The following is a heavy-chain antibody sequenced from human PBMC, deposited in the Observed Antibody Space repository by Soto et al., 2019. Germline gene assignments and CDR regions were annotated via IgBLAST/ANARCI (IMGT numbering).Heavy chain of an antibody. Sequence: QVQLVESGGGVVQPGRSLRLSCAASGFTFSSYAMHWVRQAPGKGLEWVAVISYDGSNKYYADSVKGRFTISRDNSKNTLYMQMNSLRAEDTAVYYCARDQRARRSSGTLDYWGQGTLVTVSS. CDR3: ARDQRARRSSGTLDY. CDR1: GFTFSSYA. J-gene: IGHJ4*02. CDR2: ISYDGSNK. V-gene: IGHV3-30-3*01. D-gene: IGHD6-19*01.